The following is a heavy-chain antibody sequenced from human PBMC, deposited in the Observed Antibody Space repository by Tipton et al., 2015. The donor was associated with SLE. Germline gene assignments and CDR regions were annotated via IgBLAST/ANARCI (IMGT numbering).Heavy chain of an antibody. CDR3: ARGGVLGGPFDY. Sequence: GSLRLSCAASGFTFSNNWMTWVRQAPGKGLEWVAHIKPDGSEEFYVDSVRGRFIISRDNAKSSLSLQMNSLNAEDTAVYYCARGGVLGGPFDYWGQGTLVTVSS. D-gene: IGHD3-16*01. V-gene: IGHV3-7*01. CDR2: IKPDGSEE. J-gene: IGHJ4*02. CDR1: GFTFSNNW.